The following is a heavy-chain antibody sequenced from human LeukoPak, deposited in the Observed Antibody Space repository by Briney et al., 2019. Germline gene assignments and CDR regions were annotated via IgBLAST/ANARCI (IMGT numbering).Heavy chain of an antibody. CDR3: ARRRGYSGYDIIDY. CDR1: GGSISSYY. V-gene: IGHV4-59*08. D-gene: IGHD5-12*01. CDR2: IYYSGST. Sequence: SETLSLTCTVSGGSISSYYWSWIRQPPGKGLEWIGYIYYSGSTNYNPSLKSRVTISVGTSKNQFSLKLSSVTAADTAVYYCARRRGYSGYDIIDYWGQGTLVTVSS. J-gene: IGHJ4*02.